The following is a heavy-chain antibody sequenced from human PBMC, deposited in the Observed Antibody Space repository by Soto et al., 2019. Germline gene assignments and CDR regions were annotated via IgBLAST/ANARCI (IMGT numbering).Heavy chain of an antibody. V-gene: IGHV1-69*12. CDR1: GGTFSSYD. Sequence: QVQLVQSGAEVKKPGSSVKVSCKASGGTFSSYDINWVRQAPGQGLEWMGGIIPIFGTADYAQKFQGRVTITADESTSTDYMELSSLRSEDTAVYYCAERITGSTTYYYGMDVWGQGTTVTVSS. CDR2: IIPIFGTA. D-gene: IGHD1-20*01. J-gene: IGHJ6*02. CDR3: AERITGSTTYYYGMDV.